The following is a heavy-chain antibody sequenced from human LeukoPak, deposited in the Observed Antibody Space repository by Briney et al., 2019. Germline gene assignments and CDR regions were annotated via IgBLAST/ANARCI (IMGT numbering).Heavy chain of an antibody. D-gene: IGHD3-10*01. CDR2: IYYTEST. V-gene: IGHV4-61*01. Sequence: SETLSLTCTVSGGSVSSDSYYWSWIRQPPGKGLEWIGYIYYTESTNYNPSLKSRVTISVDMSKNQFALKLTSVTAEDTAVYSCATKGPRRGYFDYWGQGPLVAVSS. J-gene: IGHJ4*02. CDR1: GGSVSSDSYY. CDR3: ATKGPRRGYFDY.